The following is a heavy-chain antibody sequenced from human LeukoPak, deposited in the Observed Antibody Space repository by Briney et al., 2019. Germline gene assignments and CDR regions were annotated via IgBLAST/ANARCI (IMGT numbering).Heavy chain of an antibody. CDR2: IIPIFGTA. D-gene: IGHD2-15*01. CDR3: STPDKPLGYCSGGSCSLGCS. Sequence: SVKVSCKASGGTFSSYAISWVRQAPGQGLEWMGGIIPIFGTANYAQKFQGRVTITADKSTSTAYMELSSLRSEDTAVYYCSTPDKPLGYCSGGSCSLGCSWGKGTTVTISS. V-gene: IGHV1-69*06. J-gene: IGHJ6*04. CDR1: GGTFSSYA.